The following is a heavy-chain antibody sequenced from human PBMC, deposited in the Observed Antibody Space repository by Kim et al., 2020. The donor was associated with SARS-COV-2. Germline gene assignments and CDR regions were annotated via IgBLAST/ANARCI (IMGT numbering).Heavy chain of an antibody. Sequence: GGSLRLSCAASGFTFSNAWMSWVRQAPGKGLEWVGRIKNKIDGGTIDYGAPVKGRFTIARDDSKATVYLQMNSLKIEDTAEYYCSTVYGHYYYGMDVWGQGTTVTVSS. CDR1: GFTFSNAW. V-gene: IGHV3-15*01. J-gene: IGHJ6*02. CDR3: STVYGHYYYGMDV. D-gene: IGHD3-16*01. CDR2: IKNKIDGGTI.